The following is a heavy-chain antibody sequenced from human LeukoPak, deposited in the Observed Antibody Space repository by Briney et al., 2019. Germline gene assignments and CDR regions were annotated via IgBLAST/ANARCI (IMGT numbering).Heavy chain of an antibody. CDR3: ARDPTAAAGY. Sequence: GGSLRLSCAASGFTFSSYAMHWLRQAPGKGLEWVAVISYDGSNKYYADSVKGRFTISRDNSKNTLYLQMNSLRAEDTAVYYCARDPTAAAGYWGQGTLVTLSS. J-gene: IGHJ4*02. CDR1: GFTFSSYA. D-gene: IGHD6-13*01. V-gene: IGHV3-30*04. CDR2: ISYDGSNK.